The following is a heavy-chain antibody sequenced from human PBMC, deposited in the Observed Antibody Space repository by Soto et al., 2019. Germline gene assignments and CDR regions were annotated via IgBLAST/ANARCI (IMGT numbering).Heavy chain of an antibody. V-gene: IGHV4-39*01. J-gene: IGHJ4*02. D-gene: IGHD3-16*02. Sequence: SETLSLTCTVSGGSISSRTYYWGWIRQPPGKGLEWIGSVYYSGSTNYNPSLKSRVTISVDTSKNQFSLKLSSVTAADTAVYYCASTFGGVIATLLNYWGQGTLVTVSS. CDR2: VYYSGST. CDR3: ASTFGGVIATLLNY. CDR1: GGSISSRTYY.